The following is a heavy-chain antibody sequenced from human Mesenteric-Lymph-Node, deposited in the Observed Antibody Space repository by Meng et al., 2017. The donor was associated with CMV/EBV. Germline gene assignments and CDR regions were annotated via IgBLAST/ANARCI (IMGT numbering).Heavy chain of an antibody. Sequence: KVSCKGSGYSFTSYWIGWVRQMPGKGLELMGIFYPGDSSTRYSPSFQGQVAISADESISTAFLQWSSLKASDTAMYYCARHTSDRYGPDYWGQGTLVTVSS. CDR1: GYSFTSYW. CDR3: ARHTSDRYGPDY. CDR2: FYPGDSST. D-gene: IGHD6-19*01. V-gene: IGHV5-51*01. J-gene: IGHJ4*02.